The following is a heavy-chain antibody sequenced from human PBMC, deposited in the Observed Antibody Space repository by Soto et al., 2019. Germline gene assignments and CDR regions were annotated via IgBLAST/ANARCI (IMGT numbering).Heavy chain of an antibody. Sequence: EVHLLESGGGLVQPGGSLRLSCAASGFTFSRFGMSWVRQAPGKGLEWVSGISGGGNPTYYSDSVKGRFTISRDSAKNTMYLQMNSLRTEDTAVYYCAKDRTYDSRAYDSWGQGTLVTVSS. CDR3: AKDRTYDSRAYDS. D-gene: IGHD3-22*01. CDR2: ISGGGNPT. CDR1: GFTFSRFG. J-gene: IGHJ4*02. V-gene: IGHV3-23*01.